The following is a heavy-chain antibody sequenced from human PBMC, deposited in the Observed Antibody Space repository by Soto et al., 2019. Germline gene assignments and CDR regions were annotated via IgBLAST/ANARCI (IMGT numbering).Heavy chain of an antibody. CDR2: INPILSMS. J-gene: IGHJ4*02. CDR1: GDTFCFYS. D-gene: IGHD3-10*01. V-gene: IGHV1-69*02. Sequence: QVQLVQSGAEVRKPGSSVKVSCKASGDTFCFYSINWVRQAPGLGLEWMGRINPILSMSNYAQRFQGRVTMTADKPTSTAYMELSGLRSEDTAIYYCASSYGSGYRAFDYWGQGALVTVSS. CDR3: ASSYGSGYRAFDY.